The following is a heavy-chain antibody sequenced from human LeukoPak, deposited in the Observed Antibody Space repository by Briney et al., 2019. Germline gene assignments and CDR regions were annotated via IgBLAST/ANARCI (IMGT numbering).Heavy chain of an antibody. Sequence: SETLSLTCIVYDGSFTGNYWSWIRQSPGKGLEWIGEINPSGRTNYNPSLKSRVSMSKDMSKNQFSLKLSSVTATDTALYFCARGQGEAPSSWGQGNVVTVSS. J-gene: IGHJ4*02. D-gene: IGHD2-21*01. CDR2: INPSGRT. CDR1: DGSFTGNY. V-gene: IGHV4-34*01. CDR3: ARGQGEAPSS.